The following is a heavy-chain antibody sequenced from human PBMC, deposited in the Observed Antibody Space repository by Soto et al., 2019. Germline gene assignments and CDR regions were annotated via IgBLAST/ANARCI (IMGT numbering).Heavy chain of an antibody. D-gene: IGHD2-15*01. CDR2: DSPYNGNT. V-gene: IGHV1-18*01. CDR3: ARDCSGGTCYNYWFDP. Sequence: ASVKVSCKASGYTFRSYAITWVRQAPGQGLEWMAWDSPYNGNTEYAEKPQGRVTMTTDTSTSTAYMELRSLRSDDTAVYYCARDCSGGTCYNYWFDPWGQGTQVTVSS. CDR1: GYTFRSYA. J-gene: IGHJ5*02.